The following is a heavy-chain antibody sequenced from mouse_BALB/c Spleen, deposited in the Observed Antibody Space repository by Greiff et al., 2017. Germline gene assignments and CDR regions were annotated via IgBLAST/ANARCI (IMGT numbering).Heavy chain of an antibody. CDR2: IWAGGST. CDR3: ARAKGYYFDY. V-gene: IGHV2-9*02. CDR1: GFSLTSYG. Sequence: VKVVESGPGLVAPSQSLSITCTVSGFSLTSYGVHWVRQPPGKGLEWLGVIWAGGSTNYNSALMSRLSISKDNSKSQVFLKMNSLQTDDTAMYYCARAKGYYFDYWGQGTTLTVSS. J-gene: IGHJ2*01.